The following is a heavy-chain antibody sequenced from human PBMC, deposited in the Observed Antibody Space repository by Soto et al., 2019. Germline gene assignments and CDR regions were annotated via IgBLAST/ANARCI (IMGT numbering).Heavy chain of an antibody. J-gene: IGHJ3*02. Sequence: QVQLVHSGAEVKRSGASVRISCKASGYTFNRHDINWVRQATGQGPEWIGWMNPNSGNTGYAQKFQGRVTMTRDSSITTAYMDLSSLTSEDTAIYYCAREGLYGSIQDNTFDIWGQGTMVSVSS. CDR2: MNPNSGNT. CDR1: GYTFNRHD. CDR3: AREGLYGSIQDNTFDI. V-gene: IGHV1-8*01. D-gene: IGHD6-19*01.